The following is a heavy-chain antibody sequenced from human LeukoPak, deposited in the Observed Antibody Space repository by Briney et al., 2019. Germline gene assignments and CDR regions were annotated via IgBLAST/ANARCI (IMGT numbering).Heavy chain of an antibody. CDR2: IYYSGST. J-gene: IGHJ4*02. Sequence: SETLSLTCSVSGGSISSSSYYWGWIRQPPGKGLEWIGSIYYSGSTYYNPSLKSRVTISVDTSKNQFSLKLSSVTAADTAVYYCARGAGYSGYDCFDYWGQGTLVTVSS. D-gene: IGHD5-12*01. CDR3: ARGAGYSGYDCFDY. CDR1: GGSISSSSYY. V-gene: IGHV4-39*07.